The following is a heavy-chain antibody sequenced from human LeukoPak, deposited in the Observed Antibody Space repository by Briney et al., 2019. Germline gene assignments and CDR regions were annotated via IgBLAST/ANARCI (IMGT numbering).Heavy chain of an antibody. D-gene: IGHD2-2*01. CDR3: ARAPITSPFYFDY. CDR1: GSTFSTSA. CDR2: INWSGGST. V-gene: IGHV3-20*04. Sequence: GGSLRLSCAASGSTFSTSAMTWVRQAPGKGLEWVSGINWSGGSTGYADPLRGRFTISRDNAKNSLYLQMDSLRAEDTALYYCARAPITSPFYFDYWGQGTLVTVSS. J-gene: IGHJ4*02.